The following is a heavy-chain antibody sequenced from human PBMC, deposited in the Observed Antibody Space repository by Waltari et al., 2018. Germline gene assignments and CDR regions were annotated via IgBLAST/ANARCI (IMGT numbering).Heavy chain of an antibody. J-gene: IGHJ5*02. CDR2: IYWNDDK. Sequence: QITLKESGPTLVKPTQTLTLTCTFSGFSLSTSGVGVGWIRQPPGKALEWLALIYWNDDKRYSPSLKSRLTITKDTSKNQVVLTMTNMDPVDTATYYCAHSPGPPLVVYANWLDPWGQGTLVTVSS. CDR3: AHSPGPPLVVYANWLDP. V-gene: IGHV2-5*01. D-gene: IGHD2-8*02. CDR1: GFSLSTSGVG.